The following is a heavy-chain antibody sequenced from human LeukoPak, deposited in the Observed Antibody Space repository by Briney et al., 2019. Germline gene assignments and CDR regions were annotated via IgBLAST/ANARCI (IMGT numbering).Heavy chain of an antibody. J-gene: IGHJ4*02. CDR2: INTNTGNP. CDR1: GYTFTSYA. D-gene: IGHD3-22*01. V-gene: IGHV7-4-1*02. Sequence: ASVKVSCKASGYTFTSYAMNWVRQAPGQGLEWMGWINTNTGNPTYAQGFTGRLVFSLETSVSTAYLQISSLKAEYSAVYYFAKNGLGAVVKTDWGQGTLVTVSS. CDR3: AKNGLGAVVKTD.